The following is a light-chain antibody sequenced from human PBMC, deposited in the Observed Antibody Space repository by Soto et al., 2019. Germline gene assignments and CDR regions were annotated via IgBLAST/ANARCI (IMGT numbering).Light chain of an antibody. CDR1: QSISTW. CDR3: QQYHSFLWT. Sequence: DIQMTHSPSTLSACVGDRVTITCRASQSISTWLAWYQQKPGKAPKLLIYDASSLQSGVPSRFSGSGSGTEFILTINSLQPDDFATYSSQQYHSFLWTFGQGTKVDIK. V-gene: IGKV1-5*01. J-gene: IGKJ1*01. CDR2: DAS.